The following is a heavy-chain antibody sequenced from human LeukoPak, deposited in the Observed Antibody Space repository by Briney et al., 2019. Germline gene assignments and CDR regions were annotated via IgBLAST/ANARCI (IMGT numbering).Heavy chain of an antibody. CDR2: IKEDGSER. CDR1: AFIFSGHW. J-gene: IGHJ3*02. CDR3: ARDDDGWDAFDI. Sequence: GGSLRLSCEGSAFIFSGHWMNWVRQTPGKGLEWVASIKEDGSERQYVDSVKGRFSISRDNTKGSLFLQLNSLRAEDTAVYYCARDDDGWDAFDIWGQGTMVTVSS. D-gene: IGHD5-24*01. V-gene: IGHV3-7*03.